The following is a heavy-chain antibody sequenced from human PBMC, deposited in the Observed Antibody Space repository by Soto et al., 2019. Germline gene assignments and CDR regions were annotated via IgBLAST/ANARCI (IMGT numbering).Heavy chain of an antibody. CDR1: GFTFSSYA. V-gene: IGHV3-23*01. Sequence: GGSLRLSCAASGFTFSSYAMSWVRQAPGKGLEWVSAISGSGGSTYYADSVKGRFTISRDNSKNTLYLQMNSLRAEDTAVYYCAKDPRGYSYGTYDYWGQGTLVTVSS. CDR2: ISGSGGST. D-gene: IGHD5-18*01. J-gene: IGHJ4*02. CDR3: AKDPRGYSYGTYDY.